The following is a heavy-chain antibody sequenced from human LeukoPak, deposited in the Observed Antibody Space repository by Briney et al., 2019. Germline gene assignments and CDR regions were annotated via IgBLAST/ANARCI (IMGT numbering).Heavy chain of an antibody. CDR2: INNDGSST. V-gene: IGHV3-74*01. J-gene: IGHJ4*02. D-gene: IGHD2-8*02. Sequence: PGGSLRLSCAASGFXFSSYWMHWVRQAPGKGLVWVSRINNDGSSTSYADSVKGRFTTSRDDAKNTLYLQMNSLRAEDTAVYYCARVWSYYYFDYWGQGTLVTVSS. CDR3: ARVWSYYYFDY. CDR1: GFXFSSYW.